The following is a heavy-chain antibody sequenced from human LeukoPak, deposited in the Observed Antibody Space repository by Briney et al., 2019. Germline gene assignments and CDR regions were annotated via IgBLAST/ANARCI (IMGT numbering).Heavy chain of an antibody. CDR3: ARDTTVKSYYYYYMDV. Sequence: ASVKVSCKASGYTFTGYYMHWVRQAPGQGLEWMGWINPNSGGTNYAQKFQGRVTMTRDTSISTAYMELSRLRSDDTAVYYCARDTTVKSYYYYYMDVWGKGTTVTVSS. V-gene: IGHV1-2*02. J-gene: IGHJ6*03. CDR2: INPNSGGT. CDR1: GYTFTGYY. D-gene: IGHD4-11*01.